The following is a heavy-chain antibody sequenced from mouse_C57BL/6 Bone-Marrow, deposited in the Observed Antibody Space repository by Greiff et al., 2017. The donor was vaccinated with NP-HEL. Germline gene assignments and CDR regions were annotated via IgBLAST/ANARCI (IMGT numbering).Heavy chain of an antibody. J-gene: IGHJ2*01. D-gene: IGHD1-1*01. Sequence: VQLQQSGAELARPGASVKLSCKASGYTFTSYGISWVKQRTGQGLEWIGEIYPRSGNPYYNEKFKGKATLTADKSSSTAYMELRSLTSEDSAVYFCDGYYSGSSNEDFDYWGQGTTLTVSS. CDR2: IYPRSGNP. V-gene: IGHV1-81*01. CDR1: GYTFTSYG. CDR3: DGYYSGSSNEDFDY.